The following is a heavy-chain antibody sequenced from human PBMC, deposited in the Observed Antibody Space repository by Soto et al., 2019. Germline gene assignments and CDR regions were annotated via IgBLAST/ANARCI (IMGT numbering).Heavy chain of an antibody. V-gene: IGHV1-69*13. CDR2: IIPSFGTA. D-gene: IGHD6-13*01. CDR3: AERRIAAAGEMYFDY. CDR1: GYTFTSYY. Sequence: SVKVSCKASGYTFTSYYMHWVRQAPGQGLEWMGVIIPSFGTANYAQKFQGRVTITADESTSTAYMELSSLRSEDTAVYYCAERRIAAAGEMYFDYWGQGTLVTVSS. J-gene: IGHJ4*02.